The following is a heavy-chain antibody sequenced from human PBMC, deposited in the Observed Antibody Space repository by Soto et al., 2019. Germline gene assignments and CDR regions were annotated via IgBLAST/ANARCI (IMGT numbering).Heavy chain of an antibody. V-gene: IGHV2-5*01. Sequence: QITLKESGPTLVKPTQTLTLTCTFSGFSLSTSGVGVGWIRQPPGKPLEWLALIYWNDDKRYSPSLKSRLTITQDTSKKQVVLTMTNMDPVDTATYYCARSLSYSSGWYGRLFDPWGQGTLVTVSS. CDR2: IYWNDDK. CDR3: ARSLSYSSGWYGRLFDP. D-gene: IGHD6-19*01. CDR1: GFSLSTSGVG. J-gene: IGHJ5*02.